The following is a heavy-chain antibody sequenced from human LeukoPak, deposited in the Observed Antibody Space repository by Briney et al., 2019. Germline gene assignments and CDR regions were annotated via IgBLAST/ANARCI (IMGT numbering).Heavy chain of an antibody. D-gene: IGHD3-10*01. V-gene: IGHV3-15*01. CDR3: ATEGGSGSYYGDDAFDM. CDR1: GFSFTNTW. J-gene: IGHJ3*02. CDR2: VKSKADDGTT. Sequence: GGSLRLSCEASGFSFTNTWMSWVRQAPGKGLEWVGRVKSKADDGTTDYAAPVHGRFTISRDDSKNTLSLQMNSLKTEDTAVYYCATEGGSGSYYGDDAFDMWGQGTMVTVSS.